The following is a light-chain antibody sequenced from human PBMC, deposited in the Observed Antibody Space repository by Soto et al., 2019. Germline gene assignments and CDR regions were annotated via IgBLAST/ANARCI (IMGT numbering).Light chain of an antibody. CDR2: DVA. CDR3: SSYSIRSTRV. CDR1: SSDVGDYNY. V-gene: IGLV2-14*03. Sequence: QSALTQPASVSGSPGQSIAISCTGTSSDVGDYNYGSWYQQHPGKAPKLIIYDVAKRTSGVSDRFSGSKSGSTASQTISGLQAEDEAYYDCSSYSIRSTRVFGRGTKLTVL. J-gene: IGLJ3*02.